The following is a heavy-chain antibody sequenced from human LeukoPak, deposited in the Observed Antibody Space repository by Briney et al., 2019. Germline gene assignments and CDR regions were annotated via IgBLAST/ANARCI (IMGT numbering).Heavy chain of an antibody. Sequence: PSETLSLTCTVSGGSISSYYWSWIRQPPGKGLEWIGYIYYSGSTNYNPSLKSRVTISVDTSKKQFSLKLSSVTAADTAVYYCARVRMMFDYWGQGTLVTVSS. CDR3: ARVRMMFDY. D-gene: IGHD3-16*01. J-gene: IGHJ4*02. CDR2: IYYSGST. CDR1: GGSISSYY. V-gene: IGHV4-59*12.